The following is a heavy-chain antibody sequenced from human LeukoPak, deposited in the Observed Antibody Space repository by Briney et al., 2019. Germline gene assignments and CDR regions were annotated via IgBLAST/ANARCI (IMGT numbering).Heavy chain of an antibody. CDR2: INWNGNTI. Sequence: GSLRLSCAASGFTFDDYDINWVRQAPGKGLEWVSHINWNGNTIGYADSMKGRFTISRDNAKNSVFLQMNSLRTEDTALYYCTRTSDILTGYTPREAYYYYYHMDVWGKGTTVTISS. J-gene: IGHJ6*03. D-gene: IGHD3-9*01. CDR1: GFTFDDYD. CDR3: TRTSDILTGYTPREAYYYYYHMDV. V-gene: IGHV3-20*04.